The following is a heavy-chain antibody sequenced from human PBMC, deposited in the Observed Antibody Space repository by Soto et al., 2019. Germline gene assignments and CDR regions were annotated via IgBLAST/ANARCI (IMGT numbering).Heavy chain of an antibody. Sequence: QLVESGGDLVQPGGSLRLSCAASGFVFSTNAMSWVRQRPGQGLEWVSAIRGSGDNTYYAGSVKGRFSISRDNSKNTLFLQMNSLRAEDTAMYYCASLKIYCRGETCYSGYHDYWGQGTLVTVSS. J-gene: IGHJ4*02. V-gene: IGHV3-23*04. CDR1: GFVFSTNA. CDR3: ASLKIYCRGETCYSGYHDY. D-gene: IGHD2-15*01. CDR2: IRGSGDNT.